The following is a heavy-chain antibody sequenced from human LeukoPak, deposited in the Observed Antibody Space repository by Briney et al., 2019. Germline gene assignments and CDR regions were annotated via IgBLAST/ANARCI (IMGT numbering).Heavy chain of an antibody. CDR3: GRDVVRNYGGNSYSIGFDP. Sequence: SETLCLTCTVSGDSISSYYWSWIRQPPGKALEWIGFIGYIYYSGSTNYNPSLKSRVTISADTSKNQFSLKLGSVTAADRAMFYWGRDVVRNYGGNSYSIGFDPWGRGTLVTVSS. CDR2: IYYSGST. V-gene: IGHV4-59*01. D-gene: IGHD4-23*01. CDR1: GDSISSYY. J-gene: IGHJ5*02.